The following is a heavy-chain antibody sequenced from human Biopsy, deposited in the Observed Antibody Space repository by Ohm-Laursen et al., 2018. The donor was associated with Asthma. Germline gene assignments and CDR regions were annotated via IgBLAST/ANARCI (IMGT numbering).Heavy chain of an antibody. Sequence: ASSVKVSCKASGGTFSSDAIGWVRQAPGQGLEWMGGIIPIVGTTAYAQKFQGRVTITADEATSTAYMELSSLRSEDTAVYYCARDQGDFWFLDLWGRGSLVTVSS. D-gene: IGHD3-16*01. CDR1: GGTFSSDA. J-gene: IGHJ2*01. CDR3: ARDQGDFWFLDL. V-gene: IGHV1-69*01. CDR2: IIPIVGTT.